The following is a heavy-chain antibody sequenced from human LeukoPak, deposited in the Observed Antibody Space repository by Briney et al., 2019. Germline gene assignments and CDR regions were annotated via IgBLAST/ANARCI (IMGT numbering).Heavy chain of an antibody. D-gene: IGHD6-13*01. V-gene: IGHV3-21*01. CDR3: ARGSSSQNYYYYYGMDV. Sequence: SGGSLRVSCAASGFTFSSYSMNWVRQAPGKGLEWVSSISISSSYIYYADSVKGRFTISRDNAKNSLYLQMNSLRAEDTAVYYCARGSSSQNYYYYYGMDVWGQGTTVTVSS. CDR2: ISISSSYI. CDR1: GFTFSSYS. J-gene: IGHJ6*02.